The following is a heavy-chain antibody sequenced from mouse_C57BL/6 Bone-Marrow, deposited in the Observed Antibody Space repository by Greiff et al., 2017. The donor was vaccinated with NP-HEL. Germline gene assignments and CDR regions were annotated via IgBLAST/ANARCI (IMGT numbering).Heavy chain of an antibody. D-gene: IGHD1-1*02. CDR3: AREKDYGFDY. CDR1: GYTFTSYW. V-gene: IGHV1-59*01. J-gene: IGHJ2*01. Sequence: QVQLKQPGAELVRPGTSVKLSCKASGYTFTSYWMHWVKQRPGQGLEWIGVIDPSDSYTNYNQKFKGKATLTVDTSSSTAYMQLSSLTSEDSAVYYCAREKDYGFDYWGQGTTLTVSS. CDR2: IDPSDSYT.